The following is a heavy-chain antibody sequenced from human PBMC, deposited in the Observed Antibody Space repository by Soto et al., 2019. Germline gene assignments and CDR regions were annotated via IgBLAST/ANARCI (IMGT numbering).Heavy chain of an antibody. Sequence: GGSLRLSCAASGFTFSSYAMSWVRQAPGKGLEWVSAISGSGGSTYYADSVKGRFTISRDNSKNTLYLQMNSLRAEDTAVYYCAKDRQDMTPAAAVLFDYWGQGTLVTVSS. CDR1: GFTFSSYA. CDR3: AKDRQDMTPAAAVLFDY. D-gene: IGHD6-13*01. CDR2: ISGSGGST. J-gene: IGHJ4*02. V-gene: IGHV3-23*01.